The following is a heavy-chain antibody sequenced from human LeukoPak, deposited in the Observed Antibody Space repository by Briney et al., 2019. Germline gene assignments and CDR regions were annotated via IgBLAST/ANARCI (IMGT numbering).Heavy chain of an antibody. D-gene: IGHD3-22*01. J-gene: IGHJ3*02. CDR1: GFTFSSYS. V-gene: IGHV3-21*04. CDR2: ISSSSSYI. CDR3: ARGPYSYDSSGAFDI. Sequence: GGSLRLSCAASGFTFSSYSMNWVRQAPGKGLEWVSSISSSSSYIYYADSVKGRFTISRDNAKNSLYLQMNSLRAEDTAVYFCARGPYSYDSSGAFDIWGQGTMVTVSS.